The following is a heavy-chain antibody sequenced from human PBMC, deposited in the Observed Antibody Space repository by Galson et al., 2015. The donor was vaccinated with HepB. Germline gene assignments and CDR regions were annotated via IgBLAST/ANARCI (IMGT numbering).Heavy chain of an antibody. V-gene: IGHV3-30*18. CDR3: AKGTDYGDASTPYDP. D-gene: IGHD4-17*01. Sequence: SLRLSCAASGFTFRSYGVHWVRQAPGKGLEWVAAISYEGSNKYYADSVKGRFTISRDNYKNTLHLQMNSLRAEDTAVYYSAKGTDYGDASTPYDPRGQGTLVTVSS. CDR2: ISYEGSNK. J-gene: IGHJ5*02. CDR1: GFTFRSYG.